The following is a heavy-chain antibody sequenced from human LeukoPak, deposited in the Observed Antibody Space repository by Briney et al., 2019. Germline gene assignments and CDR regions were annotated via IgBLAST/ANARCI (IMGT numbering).Heavy chain of an antibody. Sequence: GGSLRLSCAASGFTFSSYSMNWVRQAPGKGLEWVSSISSSSSYIYYADSVKGRFTISRDNSKNTLYLQMNSLRPEDTAVYYCARDLPPAPWNGMDVWGQGTTVTVSS. D-gene: IGHD2-2*01. CDR2: ISSSSSYI. CDR3: ARDLPPAPWNGMDV. CDR1: GFTFSSYS. V-gene: IGHV3-21*04. J-gene: IGHJ6*02.